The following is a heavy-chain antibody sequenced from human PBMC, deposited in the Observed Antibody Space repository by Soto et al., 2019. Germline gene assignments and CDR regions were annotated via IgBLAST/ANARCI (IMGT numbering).Heavy chain of an antibody. J-gene: IGHJ4*02. Sequence: ASVKVSCKASGSTFTSYYIHWVRQAPGQGLEWMGRISPGNGGTSYAQKFQGRVTMTRDASISTAYMELSSLRSDDAAVYYCATMGSSGYDRSLAYWGQGALVTVSS. D-gene: IGHD5-12*01. CDR1: GSTFTSYY. CDR3: ATMGSSGYDRSLAY. CDR2: ISPGNGGT. V-gene: IGHV1-2*02.